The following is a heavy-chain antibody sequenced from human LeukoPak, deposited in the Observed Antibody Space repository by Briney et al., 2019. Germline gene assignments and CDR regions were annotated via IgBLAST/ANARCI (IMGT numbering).Heavy chain of an antibody. V-gene: IGHV1-2*02. D-gene: IGHD5-12*01. J-gene: IGHJ4*02. CDR1: GYTLTGYY. CDR3: VTSRGYSGCHDY. Sequence: ASVKVSCKASGYTLTGYYMHWVRQAPGQGLEWMGWINPNSGGTNYAQKFQGRVTMTRDTPISTAYMELSRLRSGDTAVYYCVTSRGYSGCHDYWGQGTLVTVSS. CDR2: INPNSGGT.